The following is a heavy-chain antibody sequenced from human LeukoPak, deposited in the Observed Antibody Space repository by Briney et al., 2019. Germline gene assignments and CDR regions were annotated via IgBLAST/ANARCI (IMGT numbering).Heavy chain of an antibody. CDR1: GFTFDDYG. Sequence: GGSLRLSCAASGFTFDDYGMSWVRQAPGQGLEWVSGINWNGGSTGYADSVKGRFTISRDNAKNSLYLQMNSLRAEDTALYYCARDPLGYCSSTSCFDYFDYWGQGTLVTVSS. CDR3: ARDPLGYCSSTSCFDYFDY. V-gene: IGHV3-20*04. D-gene: IGHD2-2*01. CDR2: INWNGGST. J-gene: IGHJ4*02.